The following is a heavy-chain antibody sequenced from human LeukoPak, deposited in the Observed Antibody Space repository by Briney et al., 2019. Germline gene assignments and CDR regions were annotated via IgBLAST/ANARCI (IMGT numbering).Heavy chain of an antibody. CDR1: GYTFTSYD. J-gene: IGHJ4*02. CDR2: MNPNSGNT. V-gene: IGHV1-8*01. Sequence: GASVKVSCKASGYTFTSYDINWVRQATGQGLEWMGWMNPNSGNTGYAQKFQGRVTMTRNTSISTAYMELSSLRSEDTAVYYCARGGIAVAVEIFDYWGQGTLVTVSS. CDR3: ARGGIAVAVEIFDY. D-gene: IGHD6-19*01.